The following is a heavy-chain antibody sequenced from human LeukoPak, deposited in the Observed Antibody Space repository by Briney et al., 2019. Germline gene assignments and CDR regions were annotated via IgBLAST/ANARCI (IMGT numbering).Heavy chain of an antibody. D-gene: IGHD4-17*01. CDR1: GFTFSSYA. CDR3: AKRTTATTSPLGY. CDR2: ISDSGGST. Sequence: GGSLRLSCAASGFTFSSYAMSWVRQAPGKGLEWVSAISDSGGSTYYADSVKGRLTISRDNSKNTLYLQMNSLRAEDTAVYYCAKRTTATTSPLGYWGQGTLVIVSS. J-gene: IGHJ4*02. V-gene: IGHV3-23*01.